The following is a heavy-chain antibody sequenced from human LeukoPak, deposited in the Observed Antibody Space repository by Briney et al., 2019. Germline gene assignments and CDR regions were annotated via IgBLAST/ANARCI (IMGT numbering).Heavy chain of an antibody. CDR3: ARLYCSSTSCSGNFFDY. J-gene: IGHJ4*02. V-gene: IGHV1-8*03. CDR2: MNPNSGNT. CDR1: GYTFTSYD. D-gene: IGHD2-2*01. Sequence: GALVKVSCKASGYTFTSYDINWVRQATGQGLEWMGWMNPNSGNTGYAQKFQGRVTITRNTSISTAYMELSSLRSEDTAVYYCARLYCSSTSCSGNFFDYWGQGTLVTVSS.